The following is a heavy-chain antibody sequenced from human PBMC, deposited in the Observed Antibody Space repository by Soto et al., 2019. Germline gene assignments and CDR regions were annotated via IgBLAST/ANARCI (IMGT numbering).Heavy chain of an antibody. D-gene: IGHD2-15*01. CDR2: ISTADSDT. CDR1: GYSFTSYW. Sequence: GESLKISCKGSGYSFTSYWIGWVRQMPEKGLERMGIISTADSDTRYSPSFQGKVTTSADKSISTAYLQWSSLKASDTAMYYCARWASGCGKHYYYYYYGMDVWGQGTTVTVSS. V-gene: IGHV5-51*01. CDR3: ARWASGCGKHYYYYYYGMDV. J-gene: IGHJ6*02.